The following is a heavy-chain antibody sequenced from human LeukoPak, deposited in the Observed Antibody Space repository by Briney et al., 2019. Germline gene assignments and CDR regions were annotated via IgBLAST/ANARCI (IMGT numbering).Heavy chain of an antibody. J-gene: IGHJ4*02. CDR2: ISGSGGST. CDR3: ARDVVVVVASDSNFNY. Sequence: PGGSLRLSCAASGFTFSSYGMNWVRQAPGKGLEWVSGISGSGGSTYYADSVKGRFTISRDNARNSLYLQMNSLRAEDTAMYYCARDVVVVVASDSNFNYWGQGTLVTVSS. V-gene: IGHV3-21*01. D-gene: IGHD2-15*01. CDR1: GFTFSSYG.